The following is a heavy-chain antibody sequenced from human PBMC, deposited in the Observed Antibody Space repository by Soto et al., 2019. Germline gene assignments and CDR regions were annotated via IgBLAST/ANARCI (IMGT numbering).Heavy chain of an antibody. D-gene: IGHD3-10*02. CDR3: ARVGVRGLHPLPYAMGV. J-gene: IGHJ6*02. V-gene: IGHV1-18*04. Sequence: QVQLVQSGDEVRKPGASVQVSCKASGYSFTTYGISWVRQAPGQGLEWMGWISADKGERKYAQKFQGRVTMTTDTSTSTAYMELRSLRSDDTAVYYCARVGVRGLHPLPYAMGVWGQGTTVTVSS. CDR1: GYSFTTYG. CDR2: ISADKGER.